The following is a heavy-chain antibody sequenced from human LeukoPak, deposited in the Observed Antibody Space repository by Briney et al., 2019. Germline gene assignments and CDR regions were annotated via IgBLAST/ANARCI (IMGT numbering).Heavy chain of an antibody. CDR3: ARDVTTVLSGFDY. V-gene: IGHV1-46*01. J-gene: IGHJ4*02. Sequence: ASVKVSCKASGYTFTSYHMHWVRQAPGQGLEWMGIINPSGGTTNYAQKFQGRVTMTRDMSTSTVYMELSSLRSEDTAVYYCARDVTTVLSGFDYWGQGTLVTVSS. CDR1: GYTFTSYH. CDR2: INPSGGTT. D-gene: IGHD4-17*01.